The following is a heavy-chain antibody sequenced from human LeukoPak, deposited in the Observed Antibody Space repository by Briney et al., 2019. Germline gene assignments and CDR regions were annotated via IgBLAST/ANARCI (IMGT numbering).Heavy chain of an antibody. Sequence: ASVKVSCKASGGTFSSYAISWVRQAPGQGLEWMGGIIPIFGTANYAQKFQGRVTITADESTSIAYMELSSLRSEDTAVYYCARRVPAANDAFDIWGQGTMVTVSS. D-gene: IGHD2-2*01. CDR2: IIPIFGTA. CDR3: ARRVPAANDAFDI. J-gene: IGHJ3*02. V-gene: IGHV1-69*01. CDR1: GGTFSSYA.